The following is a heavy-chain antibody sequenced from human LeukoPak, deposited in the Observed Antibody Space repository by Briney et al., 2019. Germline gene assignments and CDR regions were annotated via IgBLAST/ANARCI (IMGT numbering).Heavy chain of an antibody. J-gene: IGHJ4*02. CDR3: ARYCSGSICYSGVDY. D-gene: IGHD2-15*01. CDR1: GFTVSSNY. Sequence: GGSLRLSCAASGFTVSSNYMSWVRQAPGKGLEWVSVIYNGGSAYYADSVKDRFTISRDNSKNTLYLQMSSLRAEDTAVYYCARYCSGSICYSGVDYWGQGTLVPVSS. CDR2: IYNGGSA. V-gene: IGHV3-66*01.